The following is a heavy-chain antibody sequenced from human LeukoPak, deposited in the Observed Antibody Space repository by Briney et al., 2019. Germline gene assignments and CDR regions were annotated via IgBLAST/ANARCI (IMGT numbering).Heavy chain of an antibody. J-gene: IGHJ4*02. CDR1: GYSFTTNW. Sequence: LGESLKISCKGSGYSFTTNWIGWVRQMPGKGLEWMGIIYPGDSDTRYSPSFQGQVTISADKSISTAYLQWTSLKASDTAMYYCARPGSGWLGKVDYWGQGTLVTVSS. D-gene: IGHD6-19*01. CDR2: IYPGDSDT. CDR3: ARPGSGWLGKVDY. V-gene: IGHV5-51*01.